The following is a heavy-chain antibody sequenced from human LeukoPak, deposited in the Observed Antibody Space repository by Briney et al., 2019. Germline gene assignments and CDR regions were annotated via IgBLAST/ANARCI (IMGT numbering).Heavy chain of an antibody. CDR2: INHSGST. Sequence: GSLRLSCAASGFTFSSYAMSWIRQPPGKGLEWIGEINHSGSTNYNPSLKSRVTISVDTSKNQFSLKLSSVTAADTAVYYCARGRYCSSTSCRNWFDPWGQGTLVTVSS. J-gene: IGHJ5*02. V-gene: IGHV4-34*01. CDR1: GFTFSSYA. D-gene: IGHD2-2*01. CDR3: ARGRYCSSTSCRNWFDP.